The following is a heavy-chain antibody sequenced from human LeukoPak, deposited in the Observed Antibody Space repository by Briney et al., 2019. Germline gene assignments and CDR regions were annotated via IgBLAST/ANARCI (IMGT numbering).Heavy chain of an antibody. J-gene: IGHJ6*02. CDR1: GFSFRNYW. D-gene: IGHD3-10*01. CDR3: ARAISMVWGLIYYGMDV. CDR2: INQDGSAK. V-gene: IGHV3-7*01. Sequence: GGSLRLSCAASGFSFRNYWMNWARQAPGKGLEWVAIINQDGSAKYHVDSVKGRFTISRDNAKNSLYLQMNSLRVEDTAVYYCARAISMVWGLIYYGMDVWGQGTTVTVSS.